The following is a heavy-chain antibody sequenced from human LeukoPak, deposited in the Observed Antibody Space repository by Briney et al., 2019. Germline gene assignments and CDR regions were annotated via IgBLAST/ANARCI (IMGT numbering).Heavy chain of an antibody. CDR3: VKGARIAAAGYYFDY. V-gene: IGHV3-64D*06. Sequence: GGSLRLSCSASGFTFSSYAMHWVRQAPGKGLEYVSAISSSGGSTYYADSVKGRFTISRDNSKNTLYLRMSSLRAEDTAVYYCVKGARIAAAGYYFDYWGQGTLVTVSS. CDR2: ISSSGGST. J-gene: IGHJ4*02. D-gene: IGHD6-13*01. CDR1: GFTFSSYA.